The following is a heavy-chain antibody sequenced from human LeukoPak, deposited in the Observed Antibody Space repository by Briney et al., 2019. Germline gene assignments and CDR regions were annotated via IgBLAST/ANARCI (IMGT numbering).Heavy chain of an antibody. D-gene: IGHD3-9*01. CDR1: GGSISSYY. CDR3: ARDRLYDILGWFDP. J-gene: IGHJ5*02. CDR2: IYTSGST. Sequence: PSETLSLTCTVSGGSISSYYWSWIRQPAGKGLEWIGRIYTSGSTNYNPSLKSRVTMSVDTSKNQFSLKLSSVTAADTAVYYCARDRLYDILGWFDPWGQGTLVTVSS. V-gene: IGHV4-4*07.